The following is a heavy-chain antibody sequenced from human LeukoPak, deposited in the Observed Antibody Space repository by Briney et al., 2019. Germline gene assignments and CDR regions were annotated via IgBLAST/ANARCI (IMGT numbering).Heavy chain of an antibody. J-gene: IGHJ4*02. CDR1: GGSISSYY. V-gene: IGHV4-59*01. CDR2: IYYSGST. CDR3: ARDLGDSSGYYLSV. D-gene: IGHD3-22*01. Sequence: SETLSLTCTVSGGSISSYYWSWIRQPPGKGLEWIGYIYYSGSTNYNPSLKSRVTISVDTSKNQFSLKLSSVTAADTAVYYCARDLGDSSGYYLSVWGQGTLVTVSS.